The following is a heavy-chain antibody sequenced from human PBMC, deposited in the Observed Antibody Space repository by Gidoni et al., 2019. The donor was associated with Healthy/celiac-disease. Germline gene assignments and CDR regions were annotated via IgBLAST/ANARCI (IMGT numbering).Heavy chain of an antibody. CDR3: ARELRSYHFSPLFDY. V-gene: IGHV3-11*01. D-gene: IGHD1-26*01. J-gene: IGHJ4*02. CDR1: RFTFSDYY. CDR2: ISSSGSTI. Sequence: QVQLVESGGGLVKPGGSLRLSCAASRFTFSDYYMSLIRQAPGKGLEWVSYISSSGSTIYYADSGKGRFTISRDNAKNSLYLQMNSLRAEDAAVYYCARELRSYHFSPLFDYWGQGTLVTVSS.